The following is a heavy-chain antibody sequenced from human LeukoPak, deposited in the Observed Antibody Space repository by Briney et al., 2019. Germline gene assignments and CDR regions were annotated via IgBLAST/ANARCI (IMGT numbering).Heavy chain of an antibody. V-gene: IGHV3-23*01. J-gene: IGHJ4*02. CDR2: ISGSGGST. CDR1: GFTFSSYA. Sequence: GGSLRLSCAASGFTFSSYAMSWVRQAPGKGLEWVSAISGSGGSTYYADSVKGRFTISRDNSKNTLYLQMNSLRAEDTAVYYCAKARPHRSYSSGWYIDYWGQGTLVTVSS. CDR3: AKARPHRSYSSGWYIDY. D-gene: IGHD6-19*01.